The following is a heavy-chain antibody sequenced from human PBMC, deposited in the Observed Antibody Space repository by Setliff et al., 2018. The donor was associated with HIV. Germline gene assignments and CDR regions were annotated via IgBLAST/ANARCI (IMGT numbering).Heavy chain of an antibody. CDR3: ARTSTTTGTTLNWFDP. V-gene: IGHV3-7*01. Sequence: GGSLRLSCAASGFTFSSYWMSWVRQAPGKGLEWVANIKEDGSEKYYVDSVKGRFTISRDNAKNSLYLQMNSLRVEDTAVYYCARTSTTTGTTLNWFDPWGQGTLVTVSS. CDR1: GFTFSSYW. D-gene: IGHD1-1*01. CDR2: IKEDGSEK. J-gene: IGHJ5*02.